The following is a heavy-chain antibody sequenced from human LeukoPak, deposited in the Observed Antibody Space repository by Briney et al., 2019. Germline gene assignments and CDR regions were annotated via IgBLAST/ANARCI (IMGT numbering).Heavy chain of an antibody. J-gene: IGHJ4*02. CDR3: ARDLGGGSPG. D-gene: IGHD2-15*01. CDR1: GGSISSYY. Sequence: SSETLSLTCTVSGGSISSYYWSWIRQPAGKGLEWLGLIYTSGRINYNSSLKSRLTISVDTSKNQFSLELRSVTAADTAVYYCARDLGGGSPGWGQGTLVTASS. V-gene: IGHV4-4*07. CDR2: IYTSGRI.